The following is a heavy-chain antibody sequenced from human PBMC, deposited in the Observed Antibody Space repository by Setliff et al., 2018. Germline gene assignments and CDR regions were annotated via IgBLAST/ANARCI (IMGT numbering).Heavy chain of an antibody. CDR2: INPHGISN. V-gene: IGHV3-7*01. D-gene: IGHD6-25*01. Sequence: WIRQPQGKGLEWLANINPHGISNYYIDPVRGRFTTSRDNAQKTLYLHMNDLRADDTAVFYCVPGRGSWGQGALVTVSS. CDR3: VPGRGS. J-gene: IGHJ5*02.